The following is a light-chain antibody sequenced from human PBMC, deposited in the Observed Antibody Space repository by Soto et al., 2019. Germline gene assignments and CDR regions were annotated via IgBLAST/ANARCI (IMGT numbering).Light chain of an antibody. J-gene: IGLJ1*01. V-gene: IGLV4-69*01. Sequence: QLVLTQSPSASASLGASSKLTCTLSSGHSSYAIAWHQQQPEKGPRYLMKFNSDGSHSKGDGIPDRFSGSSSGAERYLIISSLQSEDEADYYCQTWGTGIHVFGTGTQVTVL. CDR3: QTWGTGIHV. CDR2: FNSDGSH. CDR1: SGHSSYA.